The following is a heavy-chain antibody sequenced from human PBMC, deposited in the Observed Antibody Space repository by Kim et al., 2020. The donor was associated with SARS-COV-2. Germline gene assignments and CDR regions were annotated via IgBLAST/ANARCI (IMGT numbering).Heavy chain of an antibody. Sequence: SETLSLTCTVSGYSISSGYYWGWIRQPPGKGLEWIGSIYHSGSTYYNPSLKSRVTISVDTSKNQFSLKLSSVTAADTAVYYCARVGGSLLNDFDYWGQGT. V-gene: IGHV4-38-2*02. CDR1: GYSISSGYY. D-gene: IGHD1-26*01. CDR2: IYHSGST. CDR3: ARVGGSLLNDFDY. J-gene: IGHJ4*02.